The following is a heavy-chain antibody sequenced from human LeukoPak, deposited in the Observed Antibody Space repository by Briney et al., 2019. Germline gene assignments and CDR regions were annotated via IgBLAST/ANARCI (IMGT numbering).Heavy chain of an antibody. CDR2: MYSSGTI. V-gene: IGHV4-61*01. CDR1: GCSVSGSYY. CDR3: ARVTDDYGDYRFFDY. Sequence: SETLSLTCTVSGCSVSGSYYWSWIRQPPGKGLEWIGYMYSSGTINYNPSLKSRVTVSIDMSKNQFSLKLSSVTAADTAVYYCARVTDDYGDYRFFDYWGQGTLVTVSS. D-gene: IGHD4-17*01. J-gene: IGHJ4*02.